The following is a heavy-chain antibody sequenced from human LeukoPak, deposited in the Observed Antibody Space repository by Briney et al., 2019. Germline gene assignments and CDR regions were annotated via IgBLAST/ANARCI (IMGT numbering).Heavy chain of an antibody. CDR2: ISAYSGNT. CDR1: GYTFTSYG. D-gene: IGHD2-2*01. J-gene: IGHJ4*02. CDR3: ARDCSSTSCTGQFDY. V-gene: IGHV1-18*01. Sequence: ASVKVSCKASGYTFTSYGISWVRQAPGQGLEWMGWISAYSGNTNYAQKLQGRVTMTTDTSTSTAYMELRSLRSDDTAVYYCARDCSSTSCTGQFDYWGQGTLVTVSS.